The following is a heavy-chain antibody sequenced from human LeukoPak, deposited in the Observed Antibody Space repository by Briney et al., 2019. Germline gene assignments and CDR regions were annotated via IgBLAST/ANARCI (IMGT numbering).Heavy chain of an antibody. Sequence: TPSETLSLTCSVSGGSISSLSWSWIRQPPGKGLEWIGYIYYTGSTNYNPSLKSRVTMFVDMSKNQFSLRLSSVTAADTAVYYCARHNWNDYYWGQGTLVTVSS. V-gene: IGHV4-59*08. J-gene: IGHJ4*02. CDR3: ARHNWNDYY. D-gene: IGHD1-20*01. CDR1: GGSISSLS. CDR2: IYYTGST.